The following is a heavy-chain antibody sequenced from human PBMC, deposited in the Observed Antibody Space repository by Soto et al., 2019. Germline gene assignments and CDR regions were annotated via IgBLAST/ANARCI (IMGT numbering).Heavy chain of an antibody. Sequence: SETLSLTWTVSGGSXSRYYWSWVRQPPGKGLEWIGYIYYRGSTNYNPSLKSRVTISVDTSKNQFSLKLSSVTAADTAVYYCARLTPQWPYFDYWGQGTLVTVSS. D-gene: IGHD6-19*01. CDR1: GGSXSRYY. J-gene: IGHJ4*02. CDR3: ARLTPQWPYFDY. V-gene: IGHV4-59*08. CDR2: IYYRGST.